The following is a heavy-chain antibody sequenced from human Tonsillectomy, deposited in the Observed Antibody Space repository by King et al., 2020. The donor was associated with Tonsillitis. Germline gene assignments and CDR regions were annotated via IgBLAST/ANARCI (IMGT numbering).Heavy chain of an antibody. V-gene: IGHV3-30*04. J-gene: IGHJ3*02. CDR3: ARVYYDSSGYAEAGPALDAFDI. CDR1: GFTFSTYA. CDR2: ISYDGSNK. Sequence: VQLVESGGGVVQPGRSLRLSCAASGFTFSTYAMHWVRQAPGKGLEWVAVISYDGSNKYYADSVKGRFTISRDNSKNTLSLQMNSLRAEDTAVYYCARVYYDSSGYAEAGPALDAFDIWGQGTMVTVSS. D-gene: IGHD3-22*01.